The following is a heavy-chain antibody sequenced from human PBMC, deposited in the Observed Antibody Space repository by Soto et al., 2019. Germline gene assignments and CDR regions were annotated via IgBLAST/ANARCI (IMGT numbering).Heavy chain of an antibody. J-gene: IGHJ6*02. V-gene: IGHV1-18*04. CDR1: GYTFTSYG. D-gene: IGHD5-12*01. CDR2: ISAYNGNT. Sequence: QVQLVQSGAEVKKPGASVQVSCKASGYTFTSYGISWVRQATGQGLEWMGWISAYNGNTNYAQKLQGRVTMTTDTSTSTAYMELRSLRSDDTAVYYCARDRGGYDRYYYYGMDVWGQGTTVTVSS. CDR3: ARDRGGYDRYYYYGMDV.